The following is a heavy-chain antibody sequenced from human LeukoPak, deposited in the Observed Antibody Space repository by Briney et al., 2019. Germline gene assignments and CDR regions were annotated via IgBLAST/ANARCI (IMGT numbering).Heavy chain of an antibody. CDR1: GFTFSSYS. D-gene: IGHD2-21*01. CDR2: ISSSSTI. CDR3: ARGGSGDHFDY. Sequence: GGSLRLSCAASGFTFSSYSMNWVRQAPGKGLEWVSYISSSSTIYYADSVKGRFTISRDNAKNSLYLQMNSLRAEDTAVYYCARGGSGDHFDYWGQGTLVTVSS. V-gene: IGHV3-48*01. J-gene: IGHJ4*02.